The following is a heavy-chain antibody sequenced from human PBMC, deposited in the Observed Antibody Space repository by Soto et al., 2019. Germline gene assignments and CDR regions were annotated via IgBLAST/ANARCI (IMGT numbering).Heavy chain of an antibody. V-gene: IGHV5-51*01. CDR2: IYPGDSDT. Sequence: EVQLVQSGAEVKKPGESLKISCKGSGYSFTSYWFGWVRQMPGKGLEWMGIIYPGDSDTRYSPSFQGQVTISADKSISPAYLQWSSLKASDTAMYYCARTSAAGKYYYGMDVWGQGTTVTVSS. D-gene: IGHD6-13*01. J-gene: IGHJ6*02. CDR1: GYSFTSYW. CDR3: ARTSAAGKYYYGMDV.